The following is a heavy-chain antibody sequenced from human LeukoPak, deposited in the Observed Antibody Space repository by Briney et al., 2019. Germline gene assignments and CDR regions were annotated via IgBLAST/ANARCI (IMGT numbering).Heavy chain of an antibody. CDR3: ARGPYVLLWFGELQENRNWFDP. D-gene: IGHD3-10*01. Sequence: ASVKVSCKASGYTFTDYYIHWVRQAPGQGLEWMGWINPNSGGTNYAQKFQDRVTMTRDTSISTAYMELSRLRSDDTAVYYCARGPYVLLWFGELQENRNWFDPWGQGTLVTVSS. CDR2: INPNSGGT. CDR1: GYTFTDYY. J-gene: IGHJ5*02. V-gene: IGHV1-2*02.